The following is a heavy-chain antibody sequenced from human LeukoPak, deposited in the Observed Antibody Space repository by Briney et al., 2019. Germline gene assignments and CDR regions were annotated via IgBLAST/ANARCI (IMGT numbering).Heavy chain of an antibody. Sequence: PGGSLRLSCAASGFTFSNSGMRWVRQAPGKGLEWVAVIRYDGTNAYYADSVRGRFTISRDNSNNTLYLQMNSLRAEDTAVYYCASPGGSGSYQLDYWGQGTLVTVSS. D-gene: IGHD3-10*01. CDR2: IRYDGTNA. V-gene: IGHV3-33*01. CDR3: ASPGGSGSYQLDY. J-gene: IGHJ4*02. CDR1: GFTFSNSG.